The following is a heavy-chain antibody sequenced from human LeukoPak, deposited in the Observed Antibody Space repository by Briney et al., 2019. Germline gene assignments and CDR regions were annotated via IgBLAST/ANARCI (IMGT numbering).Heavy chain of an antibody. CDR1: GFTFSSYG. D-gene: IGHD6-19*01. V-gene: IGHV3-30*02. Sequence: GGSLRLSCAASGFTFSSYGMHWVRQAPGKGLEWVAFIRYDGSNKYYADSVKGRFTISRDNSKNTLYLQMNSLRAEDTAVYYCATDPQWLVPDFDYWGQGTLVTVSS. J-gene: IGHJ4*02. CDR3: ATDPQWLVPDFDY. CDR2: IRYDGSNK.